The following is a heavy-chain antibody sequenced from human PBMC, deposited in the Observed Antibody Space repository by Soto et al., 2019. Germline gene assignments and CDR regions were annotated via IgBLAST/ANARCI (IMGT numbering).Heavy chain of an antibody. V-gene: IGHV6-1*01. D-gene: IGHD4-17*01. CDR1: GESVSSNSAA. Sequence: SQTLSLTCAISGESVSSNSAAWNWIRQSPSRGLEWLGRTYYRSKWYNDYAVSVKSRITINPDTSKNQFSLQLNSVTPEDTAVNYCAGGEIGLDAFDIWGQGTMVTVSS. CDR2: TYYRSKWYN. CDR3: AGGEIGLDAFDI. J-gene: IGHJ3*02.